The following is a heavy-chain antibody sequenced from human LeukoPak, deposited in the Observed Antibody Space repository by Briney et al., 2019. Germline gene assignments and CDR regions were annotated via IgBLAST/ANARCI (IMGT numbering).Heavy chain of an antibody. CDR1: XXSVSGHY. Sequence: GGSLRLSCAXSXXSVSGHYMCWVRQAPGKGLEWVSVLYSGGDTYYADSVKGRFTISRDTSKNTLYLQMNGLRAEDTAVYYCARGNTGYSSAWGRDFDYWGQGTLVTVSS. D-gene: IGHD6-19*01. V-gene: IGHV3-66*01. CDR3: ARGNTGYSSAWGRDFDY. J-gene: IGHJ4*02. CDR2: LYSGGDT.